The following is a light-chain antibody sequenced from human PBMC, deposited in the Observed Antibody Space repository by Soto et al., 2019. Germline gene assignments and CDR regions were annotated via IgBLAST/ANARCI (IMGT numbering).Light chain of an antibody. CDR3: SSYSTSYFYF. V-gene: IGLV3-21*02. CDR1: SIGTKS. J-gene: IGLJ1*01. CDR2: DDT. Sequence: SYELTQPPSVSVAPGQTATITCGGNSIGTKSVHWYQQKPGQAPVLVVYDDTDRPSGISNRFSGSKSGSTASLTISGLRDEDEADYYCSSYSTSYFYFFGSGTKVTVL.